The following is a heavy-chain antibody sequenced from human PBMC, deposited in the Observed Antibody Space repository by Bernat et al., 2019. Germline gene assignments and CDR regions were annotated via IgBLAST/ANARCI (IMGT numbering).Heavy chain of an antibody. CDR2: ISYDGSNK. Sequence: QVQLVESGGGVVQPGRSLRLSCAASGFTFSSYGMHWVRQAPGKGLEWVAVISYDGSNKYYADSVKGRFTISRDNSKNMLYLQMNSLRAEDTAVYYCAKDVRWKAVAGSLGGYWGQGTLVTVSS. CDR1: GFTFSSYG. J-gene: IGHJ4*02. CDR3: AKDVRWKAVAGSLGGY. V-gene: IGHV3-30*18. D-gene: IGHD6-19*01.